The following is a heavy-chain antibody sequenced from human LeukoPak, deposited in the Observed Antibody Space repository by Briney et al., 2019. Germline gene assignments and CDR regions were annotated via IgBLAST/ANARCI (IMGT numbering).Heavy chain of an antibody. CDR1: GFTFSSYA. Sequence: GGSLRLSCAASGFTFSSYAMSWVRQAPGKGLEWVSAISGSCRSTYYADSVKGRFTISRDNSKTTLYLQMNSLRAEDTAVYFCARDRQQLANFDYWGQGALVTVSS. J-gene: IGHJ4*02. CDR3: ARDRQQLANFDY. D-gene: IGHD6-13*01. V-gene: IGHV3-23*01. CDR2: ISGSCRST.